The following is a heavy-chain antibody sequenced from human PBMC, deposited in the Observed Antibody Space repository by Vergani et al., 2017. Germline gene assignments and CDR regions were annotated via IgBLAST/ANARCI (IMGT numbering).Heavy chain of an antibody. D-gene: IGHD6-13*01. CDR2: IYYSGST. V-gene: IGHV4-61*01. CDR3: ARGVAAAGTVRP. Sequence: QVQLQESGPGLVKPSETLSLTCTVSGGSVSSGSYYWSWIRQPPGKGLEWIGYIYYSGSTNYNPSLKSRVTISVDTSKNQFSLKLSSVTAADKAVYYCARGVAAAGTVRPWGQGTLVTVSS. J-gene: IGHJ5*02. CDR1: GGSVSSGSYY.